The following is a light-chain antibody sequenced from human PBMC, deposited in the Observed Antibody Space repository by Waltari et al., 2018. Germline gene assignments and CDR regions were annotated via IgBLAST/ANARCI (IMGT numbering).Light chain of an antibody. CDR2: GAS. Sequence: DIRLTQSPSSLSASVGDRVTITCQASHGIAYYVAWFQQKPGQAPKPLIFGASSLQNGVPRRFSGGGYQTVFTLTINDLQPDDFATYYCQQYNSFPPTFGGGTRV. V-gene: IGKV1-16*01. CDR1: HGIAYY. J-gene: IGKJ4*01. CDR3: QQYNSFPPT.